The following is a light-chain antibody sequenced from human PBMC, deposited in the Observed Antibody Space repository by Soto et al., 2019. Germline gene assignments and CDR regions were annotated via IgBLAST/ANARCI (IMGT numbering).Light chain of an antibody. J-gene: IGKJ1*01. CDR1: QSVSTNY. V-gene: IGKV3-20*01. CDR2: GAS. Sequence: IVLTQSPGTLSLSPGERATLSCRASQSVSTNYLAWYQQKPGQAPRLLIYGASSRATGIADRFSGRGFGTDFTLTISRLEPEDFAVYYCQQYGRSPWTFGQGPKVEIK. CDR3: QQYGRSPWT.